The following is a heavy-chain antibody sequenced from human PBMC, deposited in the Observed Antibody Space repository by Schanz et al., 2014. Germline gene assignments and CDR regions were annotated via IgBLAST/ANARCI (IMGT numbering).Heavy chain of an antibody. V-gene: IGHV4-31*01. CDR1: GGSIDVSGYY. Sequence: QVQLQESGPRLVKPSQTLSLTCTVSGGSIDVSGYYWSWIRQQPGQALEWIGYIYHSGNTYFKPSLQSALAMSVDTAKNQFSLSLSSATAADTAVYYCARAAGGNSALEWFDPWGQGTLVTVSS. CDR3: ARAAGGNSALEWFDP. J-gene: IGHJ5*02. CDR2: IYHSGNT. D-gene: IGHD2-21*01.